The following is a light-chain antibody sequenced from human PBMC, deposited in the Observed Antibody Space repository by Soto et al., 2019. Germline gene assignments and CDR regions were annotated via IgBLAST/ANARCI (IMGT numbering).Light chain of an antibody. CDR1: SSDVGGYNY. V-gene: IGLV2-14*01. CDR2: EVS. J-gene: IGLJ3*02. Sequence: QSALTQPASVSGSPGQSITISCTGTSSDVGGYNYVSWYQQHPGKAPKLMIYEVSNRPSGVSNRFSGSKSGNTASLTISGLQAWGEAEFYCSLFSSRRNRVVGGRTQLTVL. CDR3: SLFSSRRNRV.